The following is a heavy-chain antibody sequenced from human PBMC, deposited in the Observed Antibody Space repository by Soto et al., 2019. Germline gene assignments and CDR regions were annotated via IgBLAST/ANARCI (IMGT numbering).Heavy chain of an antibody. CDR3: ASHLYVRSIAEYFQH. J-gene: IGHJ1*01. Sequence: QVQLQESGPGLVKPSETLSLTCTVSGGSISSYDWSWIRQPPGKGLEWIGYIYHSGSNNYNPSLKSRVTISVDTSKNQFSLKLSSVTAADPAGYYCASHLYVRSIAEYFQHWGQGTLVTVSS. D-gene: IGHD3-16*01. CDR2: IYHSGSN. CDR1: GGSISSYD. V-gene: IGHV4-59*08.